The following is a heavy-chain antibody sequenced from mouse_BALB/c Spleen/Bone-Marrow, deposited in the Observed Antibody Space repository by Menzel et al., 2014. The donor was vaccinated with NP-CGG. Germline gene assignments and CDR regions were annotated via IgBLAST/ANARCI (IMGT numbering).Heavy chain of an antibody. CDR3: TRDDYGY. J-gene: IGHJ2*01. Sequence: QVQLQQSGAELVKPGASVKMSCKASGYTFTSYWMHWVKQRPGQGLEWIGTIDPSDSYTSYNQKFKGKATLTVDTSSSTAYMQLSSLTSEDSAVYYYTRDDYGYWGQGTTLTVSS. CDR1: GYTFTSYW. V-gene: IGHV1S127*01. D-gene: IGHD2-4*01. CDR2: IDPSDSYT.